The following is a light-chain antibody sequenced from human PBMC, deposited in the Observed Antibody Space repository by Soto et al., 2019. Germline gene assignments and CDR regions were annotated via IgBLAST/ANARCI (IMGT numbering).Light chain of an antibody. CDR2: DAS. Sequence: EVLMTQSPATLSVSPGERVILSCRASQRISNDLAWYQQKAGQAPRLLTYDASTRATGIPARFSGSGSGTEFTLTISSLQSEDFAVYFCQQYNNWPPWTFGQGTKVEIK. CDR3: QQYNNWPPWT. V-gene: IGKV3-15*01. J-gene: IGKJ1*01. CDR1: QRISND.